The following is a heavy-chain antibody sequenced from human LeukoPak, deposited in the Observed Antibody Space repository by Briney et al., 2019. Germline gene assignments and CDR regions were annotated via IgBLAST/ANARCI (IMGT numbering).Heavy chain of an antibody. J-gene: IGHJ4*02. V-gene: IGHV3-33*01. CDR2: IWYDGSRK. D-gene: IGHD3-22*01. CDR1: GFTFDTYG. CDR3: ARGEGHNSGYYVN. Sequence: PGRSLRLSCAASGFTFDTYGMHWVRQAPGKGLEWVAVIWYDGSRKYYADSVEGRFTISRDNSKSTLYLQLNSLRAEDTAVYYCARGEGHNSGYYVNWGQGTLVTVSS.